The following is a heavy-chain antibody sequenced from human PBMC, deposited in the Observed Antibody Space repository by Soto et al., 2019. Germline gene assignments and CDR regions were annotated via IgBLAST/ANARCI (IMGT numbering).Heavy chain of an antibody. V-gene: IGHV3-23*01. Sequence: EVQLLESGGGLVQPGGSLRLSCAASGFTFSSYAMSWVRQAPGKGLEWVSAISGSGGSTYYADSVKGRFTISRDNSKNTLYLQMNSLRAEDTAVYYCATAPAYSSGWTYWYFDLWGRGTLVTVSS. CDR3: ATAPAYSSGWTYWYFDL. CDR1: GFTFSSYA. D-gene: IGHD6-19*01. CDR2: ISGSGGST. J-gene: IGHJ2*01.